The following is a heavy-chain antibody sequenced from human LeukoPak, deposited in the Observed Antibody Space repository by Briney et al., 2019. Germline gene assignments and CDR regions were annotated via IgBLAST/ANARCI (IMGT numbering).Heavy chain of an antibody. D-gene: IGHD5-18*01. J-gene: IGHJ4*02. Sequence: GGSLRLSCAASGFTFNRYWMHWVRQVPGKGLVWVSRINSDGSRTNYVDSAKGRFTISRDNAKNSLYLQMNSLRAEDTAVYYCARDLSGIAGYTYGRGIDYWGQGTLVTVSS. V-gene: IGHV3-74*01. CDR3: ARDLSGIAGYTYGRGIDY. CDR1: GFTFNRYW. CDR2: INSDGSRT.